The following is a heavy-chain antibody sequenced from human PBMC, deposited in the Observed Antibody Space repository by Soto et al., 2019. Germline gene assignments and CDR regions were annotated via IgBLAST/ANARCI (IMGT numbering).Heavy chain of an antibody. J-gene: IGHJ4*02. CDR2: ISGSGGST. D-gene: IGHD3-9*01. Sequence: GGSLRLSCAASGFTFSSYAMSWVRQAPGKGLEWVSAISGSGGSTYYADSVKGRFTISRDNSKNTLYLQMNSLRAEDTAVYYCAKAGPASLRYLDWLPDKYYFDYWGQGTLVTVSS. V-gene: IGHV3-23*01. CDR3: AKAGPASLRYLDWLPDKYYFDY. CDR1: GFTFSSYA.